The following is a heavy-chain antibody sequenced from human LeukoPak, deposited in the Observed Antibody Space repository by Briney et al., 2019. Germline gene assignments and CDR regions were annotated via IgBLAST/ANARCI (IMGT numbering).Heavy chain of an antibody. CDR3: ARLVWDTTMADGDIDS. V-gene: IGHV3-21*01. J-gene: IGHJ4*02. D-gene: IGHD5-18*01. Sequence: GGSLRLSCAASGFTFSSYSMNWVRQAPGKGLEWVSSISSSSSYIYYADSVKGRFSISRDNAKNSLYLQMNSLRAEDTAMYYCARLVWDTTMADGDIDSWGQGTLVTVSS. CDR1: GFTFSSYS. CDR2: ISSSSSYI.